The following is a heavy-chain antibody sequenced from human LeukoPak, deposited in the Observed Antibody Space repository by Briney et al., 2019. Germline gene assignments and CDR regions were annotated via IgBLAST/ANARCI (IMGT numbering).Heavy chain of an antibody. V-gene: IGHV3-23*01. Sequence: GGSLRLSCAASGFTVSRNYMSWVRQAPGKGLEWVSGISGSGGSIYYADSLKGRFTISKDNSKNTLYLQMNSLRAEDTAVYYCAKDHTVGATFGVYFDYWGQGTLVTVSS. J-gene: IGHJ4*02. CDR1: GFTVSRNY. CDR3: AKDHTVGATFGVYFDY. D-gene: IGHD1-26*01. CDR2: ISGSGGSI.